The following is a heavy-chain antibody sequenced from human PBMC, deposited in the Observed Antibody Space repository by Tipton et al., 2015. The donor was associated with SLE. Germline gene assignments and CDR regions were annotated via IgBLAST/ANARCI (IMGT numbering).Heavy chain of an antibody. D-gene: IGHD3/OR15-3a*01. Sequence: TLSLTCTVSGGSISSISYYWGWIRQPPGKGLEWIGSIYYSGSTYYNPSLKSRVTISVDTSKNQFSLKLSSVTAADTAVYYCARLDSAFHAFDIWGQGTLVTVSS. CDR1: GGSISSISYY. CDR2: IYYSGST. J-gene: IGHJ3*02. V-gene: IGHV4-39*01. CDR3: ARLDSAFHAFDI.